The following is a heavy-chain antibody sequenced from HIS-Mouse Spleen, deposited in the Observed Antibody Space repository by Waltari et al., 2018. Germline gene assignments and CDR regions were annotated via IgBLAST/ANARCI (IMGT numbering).Heavy chain of an antibody. CDR1: GGSISSSSYY. CDR3: AREIPYSSSWYDWYFDL. Sequence: QLQLQESGPGLVKPSETLSLTCTVSGGSISSSSYYWGWSRQPPGKGLEWIGSIYYSGSTYSSPSLKSRVTISVDTSKNQFSLTLSSVTAADTAVYYCAREIPYSSSWYDWYFDLWGRGTLVTVSS. V-gene: IGHV4-39*07. D-gene: IGHD6-13*01. J-gene: IGHJ2*01. CDR2: IYYSGST.